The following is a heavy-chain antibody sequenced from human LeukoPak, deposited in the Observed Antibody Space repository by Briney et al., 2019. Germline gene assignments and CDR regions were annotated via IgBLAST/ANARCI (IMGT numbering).Heavy chain of an antibody. D-gene: IGHD5-18*01. CDR3: ASLGDFVDTAMAY. J-gene: IGHJ4*02. Sequence: VASVTVSCTVSGYTLTELSMHWVRQAPGKGLEWMGGFDPEDGETIYAQKFQGRVTMTEDTSTDTAYMELSSLRSEDTAVYYCASLGDFVDTAMAYWGQGTLVTGSS. CDR2: FDPEDGET. CDR1: GYTLTELS. V-gene: IGHV1-24*01.